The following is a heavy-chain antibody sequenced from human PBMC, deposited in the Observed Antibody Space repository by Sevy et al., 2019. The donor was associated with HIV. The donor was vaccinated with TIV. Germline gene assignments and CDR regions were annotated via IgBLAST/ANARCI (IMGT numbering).Heavy chain of an antibody. CDR1: GYSISSGYY. V-gene: IGHV4-38-2*02. CDR2: IYHSGST. D-gene: IGHD2-2*01. Sequence: SETLYLTCAVSGYSISSGYYWGWIRQPPGKGLEWIGSIYHSGSTYYNPSLKSRVTISVDTSKNQFSLKLSSVTAADTAVYYCAREWRYCSSTSCYAFDYWGQGTLVTVSS. J-gene: IGHJ4*02. CDR3: AREWRYCSSTSCYAFDY.